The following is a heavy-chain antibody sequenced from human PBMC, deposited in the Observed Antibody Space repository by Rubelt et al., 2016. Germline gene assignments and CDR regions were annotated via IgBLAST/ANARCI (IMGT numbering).Heavy chain of an antibody. CDR3: ARQSVSASSYVDY. J-gene: IGHJ4*02. CDR1: GGSISSSSYY. D-gene: IGHD3-10*02. Sequence: QLQLQESGPGLVKPSETLSLTCTVSGGSISSSSYYWGWIRQPPGMGLESIGTIYYRGSTYYNPSLKSRVSISVDTSKNQFSLRLSSVTAADTAVYYCARQSVSASSYVDYWGQGTLVTVSS. V-gene: IGHV4-39*01. CDR2: IYYRGST.